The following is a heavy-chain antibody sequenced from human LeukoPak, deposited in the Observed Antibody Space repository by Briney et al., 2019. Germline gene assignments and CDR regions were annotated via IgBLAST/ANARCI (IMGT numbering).Heavy chain of an antibody. Sequence: ASVKVSCKASGYTFTSYYMHWVRQAPGQGLEWMGIINPSGGSTSYAQKFQGRVTMTRDTSTSTVYMELSSLRSEDTAVYYCAREIGPRQLHLWGSAFDYWGQGTLVTVSS. CDR1: GYTFTSYY. J-gene: IGHJ4*02. CDR2: INPSGGST. CDR3: AREIGPRQLHLWGSAFDY. D-gene: IGHD5-18*01. V-gene: IGHV1-46*01.